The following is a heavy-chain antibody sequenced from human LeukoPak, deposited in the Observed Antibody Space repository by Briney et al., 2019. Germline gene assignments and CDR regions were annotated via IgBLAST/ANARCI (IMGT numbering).Heavy chain of an antibody. D-gene: IGHD3-22*01. Sequence: GGSLRLSCAASGFTFSSYSMNWVRQAPGKGLEWVSYISSSSSTIYYADSVKGRFTISRDNAKNSLYLQMNSLRAGDTAVYYCARVLHKRNYDSSDYYAYWGQGTLVTVSS. CDR1: GFTFSSYS. V-gene: IGHV3-48*01. CDR3: ARVLHKRNYDSSDYYAY. CDR2: ISSSSSTI. J-gene: IGHJ4*02.